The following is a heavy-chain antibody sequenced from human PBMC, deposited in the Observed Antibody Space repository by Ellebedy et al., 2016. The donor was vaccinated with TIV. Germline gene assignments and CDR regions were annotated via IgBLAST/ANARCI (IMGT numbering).Heavy chain of an antibody. CDR3: ARHREKWLQGSPPDY. Sequence: AASVKVSCKASGYTFSNFIVSWVRQAPGQGLEWMGWMSPYNGNTDYAQSLQGRVTMTTDTSTNTAYMELTSLRSDDTAVYYCARHREKWLQGSPPDYWGQGTLVTVSS. CDR1: GYTFSNFI. CDR2: MSPYNGNT. D-gene: IGHD5-24*01. V-gene: IGHV1-18*01. J-gene: IGHJ4*02.